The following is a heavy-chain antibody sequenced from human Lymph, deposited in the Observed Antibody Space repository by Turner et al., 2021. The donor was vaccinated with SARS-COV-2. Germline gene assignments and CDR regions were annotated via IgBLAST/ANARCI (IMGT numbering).Heavy chain of an antibody. V-gene: IGHV3-30*04. CDR3: ARYASGGYFYYGMDV. CDR2: ISYDGRNK. Sequence: QVQLVESGGGVVQPGRSLRLPCAASGFTFSTYAIYWVRQAPGKGVGWVAVISYDGRNKYYADSVKSRFTISRDNSKNTLYLQMNSLRAEDTAVYYCARYASGGYFYYGMDVWGQGTTVTVSS. D-gene: IGHD3-10*01. CDR1: GFTFSTYA. J-gene: IGHJ6*02.